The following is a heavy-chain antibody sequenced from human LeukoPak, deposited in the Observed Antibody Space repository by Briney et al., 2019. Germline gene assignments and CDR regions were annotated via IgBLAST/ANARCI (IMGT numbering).Heavy chain of an antibody. J-gene: IGHJ6*03. D-gene: IGHD2-15*01. CDR1: GGSISSYY. V-gene: IGHV4-59*01. CDR3: ARGSCSGGSCNYYYYYYMDV. CDR2: IYYSGST. Sequence: SETLSLTCTVSGGSISSYYWSWIRQPPGKGLEWIGYIYYSGSTNYNPSPKSRVTISVDTSKNQFSLKLSSVTAADTAVYYCARGSCSGGSCNYYYYYYMDVWGKGTTVTVSS.